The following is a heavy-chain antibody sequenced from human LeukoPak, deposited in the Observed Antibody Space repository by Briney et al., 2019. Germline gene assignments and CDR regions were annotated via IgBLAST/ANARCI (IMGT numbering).Heavy chain of an antibody. J-gene: IGHJ4*02. CDR3: ARERSSGPFFDY. V-gene: IGHV6-1*01. Sequence: SQTLSLTCAISGDSVSSNSAAWNWIRQSPSRGLEWLGRTYHRSKWFNNYAISMRSRITINPDTSKNQLSLQLKSVTPEDTAVYYCARERSSGPFFDYWGQGMLVTVSS. CDR1: GDSVSSNSAA. D-gene: IGHD3-22*01. CDR2: TYHRSKWFN.